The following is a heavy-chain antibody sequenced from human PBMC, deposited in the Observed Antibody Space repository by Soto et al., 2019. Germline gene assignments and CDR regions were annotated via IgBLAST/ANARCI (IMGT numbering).Heavy chain of an antibody. Sequence: GGSLRLSCAASGFTFSSYGMHWVRQAPGKGLEWVAVIWYDGSNKYYADSVKGRFTISRDNSKNTLYLQMNSLRAEDTAVCYCARDRITMVRGKKNYGMDVWGQGTTVTVSS. CDR1: GFTFSSYG. D-gene: IGHD3-10*01. CDR3: ARDRITMVRGKKNYGMDV. V-gene: IGHV3-33*01. J-gene: IGHJ6*02. CDR2: IWYDGSNK.